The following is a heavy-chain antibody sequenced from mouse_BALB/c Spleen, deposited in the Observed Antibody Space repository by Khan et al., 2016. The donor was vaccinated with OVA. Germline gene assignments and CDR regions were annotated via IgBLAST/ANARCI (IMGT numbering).Heavy chain of an antibody. CDR3: AKMFYGNSYSIDY. CDR2: IYPGSGST. D-gene: IGHD2-1*01. J-gene: IGHJ4*01. Sequence: QVQLQQSGPELVKPGASVKMSCKATGYTFTDYDIRWVKQRTGQGLEWIGEIYPGSGSTFYNEKFKGKATLTADKSSNTAYMQLSSLTSEDSAVYFCAKMFYGNSYSIDYWGQGTAVTVSS. V-gene: IGHV1-77*01. CDR1: GYTFTDYD.